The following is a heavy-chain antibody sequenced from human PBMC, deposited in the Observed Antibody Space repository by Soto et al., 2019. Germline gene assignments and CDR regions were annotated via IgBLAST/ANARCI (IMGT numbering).Heavy chain of an antibody. V-gene: IGHV4-34*01. D-gene: IGHD2-15*01. CDR1: GGSFSGYY. Sequence: SETLSLTCAVYGGSFSGYYWSWIRQPPGKGLEWIGEINHSGSTNYNPSLKSRVTISVDTSTNQFSLKLSSVTAADTAVYYCVRGFRVVAHNWFDPWGQGTLVTVS. J-gene: IGHJ5*02. CDR3: VRGFRVVAHNWFDP. CDR2: INHSGST.